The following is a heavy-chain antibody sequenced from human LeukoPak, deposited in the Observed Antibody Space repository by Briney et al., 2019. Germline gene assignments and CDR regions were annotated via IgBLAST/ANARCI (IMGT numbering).Heavy chain of an antibody. CDR1: GGSISSVGYY. V-gene: IGHV4-31*03. D-gene: IGHD3-9*01. J-gene: IGHJ5*02. CDR3: ARVGYDILTGYFNWFDP. CDR2: IYYSGST. Sequence: SETLSLTCSVSGGSISSVGYYWSWIRQHPGKGLEWIGYIYYSGSTYYNPSLKSRVTISVDTSKNQFSLKLSSVTAADTAVYYCARVGYDILTGYFNWFDPWGQGTLVTVSS.